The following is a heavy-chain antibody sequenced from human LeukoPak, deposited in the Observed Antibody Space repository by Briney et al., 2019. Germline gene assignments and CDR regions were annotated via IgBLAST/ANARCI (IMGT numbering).Heavy chain of an antibody. Sequence: PGRSLRLSCAASGFTFSSYAMSWVRQAPGKGLEWVSAISGSGGSTYYADSVKGRFTISRDNSKNTLYLQMNSLRAEDTAVYYCAKSPPFDIVVVPAAPLSCWGQGTLVTVSS. V-gene: IGHV3-23*01. CDR1: GFTFSSYA. D-gene: IGHD2-2*01. J-gene: IGHJ4*02. CDR3: AKSPPFDIVVVPAAPLSC. CDR2: ISGSGGST.